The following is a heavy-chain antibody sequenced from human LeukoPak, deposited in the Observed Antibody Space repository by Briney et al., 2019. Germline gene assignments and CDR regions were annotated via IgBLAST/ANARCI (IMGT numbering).Heavy chain of an antibody. D-gene: IGHD2-2*01. Sequence: ASVKVSCKASGYTFTSYGISWVRQAPGQGLEWMGWISAYNGNTNYAQMVQGRVTMTTDTSTSTAYMEVRSLRSDDTAVYYCARDCSSTSCYEEGAFDIWGQGTMVTVSS. CDR1: GYTFTSYG. CDR3: ARDCSSTSCYEEGAFDI. CDR2: ISAYNGNT. J-gene: IGHJ3*02. V-gene: IGHV1-18*01.